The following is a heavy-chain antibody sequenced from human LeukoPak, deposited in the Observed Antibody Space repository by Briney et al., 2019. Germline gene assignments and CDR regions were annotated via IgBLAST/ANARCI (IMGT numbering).Heavy chain of an antibody. J-gene: IGHJ3*02. Sequence: SETLSLTCTVSGGSISSYYWSWIRQPPGKGLEWIGYIYYSGSTNYNPSLKSRVTISVDTSKNQFSLKLSSVTAAGTAVYYCARVGARYCSSTSCSPDAFDIWGQGTMVTVSS. CDR1: GGSISSYY. V-gene: IGHV4-59*01. CDR2: IYYSGST. D-gene: IGHD2-2*01. CDR3: ARVGARYCSSTSCSPDAFDI.